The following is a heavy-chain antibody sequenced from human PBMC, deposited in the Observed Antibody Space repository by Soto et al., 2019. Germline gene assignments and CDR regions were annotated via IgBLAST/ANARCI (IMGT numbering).Heavy chain of an antibody. D-gene: IGHD3-22*01. CDR3: ARGLSYYDSSGYYYGVAYYYGMDV. CDR1: GFSFSIYA. V-gene: IGHV3-23*01. Sequence: EVQLLESGGGLVQPGGSLRLSCAASGFSFSIYAMTWVRQAPGEGLEWVSGISGSGGSTYYADSVKGRFSISRDNSKNTLYLQMNSLRAEDTAVYYCARGLSYYDSSGYYYGVAYYYGMDVWGQGTTVTVSS. CDR2: ISGSGGST. J-gene: IGHJ6*02.